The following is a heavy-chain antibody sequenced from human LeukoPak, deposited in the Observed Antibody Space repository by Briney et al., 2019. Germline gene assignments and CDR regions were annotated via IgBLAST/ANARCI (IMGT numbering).Heavy chain of an antibody. D-gene: IGHD3-16*02. Sequence: ASVKVSCKASGYTCTSYGISWVRQAPGQGLEWRGWRSACNGNTNYAQKLQGRVTMTTDTSTSTAYMELRSLRSDATAVYHCARSRYDYVWGSYRPGYFDYRGQGTLVTVSS. CDR3: ARSRYDYVWGSYRPGYFDY. CDR1: GYTCTSYG. J-gene: IGHJ4*02. V-gene: IGHV1-18*01. CDR2: RSACNGNT.